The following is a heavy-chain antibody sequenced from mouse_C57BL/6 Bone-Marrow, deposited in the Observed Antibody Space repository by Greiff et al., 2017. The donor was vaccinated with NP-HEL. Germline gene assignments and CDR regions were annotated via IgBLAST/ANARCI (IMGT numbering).Heavy chain of an antibody. Sequence: VQVVESGPGLVKPSQSLFLTCSITGFPITSGYYWIWIRQSPGKPLEWMGYITHSGETFYNPSLQSPISITRETSKNQFFLQLNSVTTEDTAMYYCAGLYYSNYEDWFAYWGQGTLVTVSA. V-gene: IGHV12-3*01. CDR2: ITHSGET. CDR3: AGLYYSNYEDWFAY. D-gene: IGHD2-5*01. J-gene: IGHJ3*01. CDR1: GFPITSGYY.